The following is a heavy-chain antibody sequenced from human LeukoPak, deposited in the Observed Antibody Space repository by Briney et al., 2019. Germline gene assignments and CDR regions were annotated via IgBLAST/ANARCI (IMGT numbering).Heavy chain of an antibody. CDR3: AKVYVGSWYAYDH. J-gene: IGHJ4*02. D-gene: IGHD6-13*01. CDR1: GFTFDDYA. V-gene: IGHV3-43*02. CDR2: ISGDGGTT. Sequence: GGSLRLSCAASGFTFDDYAMHWVRQAPAKGLEWVSLISGDGGTTDYADSVKGRFTISRDNRRNSLYLHMNSLRTEDTALYFCAKVYVGSWYAYDHWGQGTLVTVSS.